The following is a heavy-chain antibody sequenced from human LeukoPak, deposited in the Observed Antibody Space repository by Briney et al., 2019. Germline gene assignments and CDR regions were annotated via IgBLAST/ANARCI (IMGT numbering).Heavy chain of an antibody. CDR3: ARARREKFGEFTQPSYYYYYYGMDV. Sequence: PSETLSLTCAVYGGSFSGYYWSWIRQPPGKGLEWIGEINHSGSTNYNPSLKSRVTISVDTSKNQFSLKLSSVTAADTAVYYCARARREKFGEFTQPSYYYYYYGMDVWGQGTTVTVSS. D-gene: IGHD3-10*01. J-gene: IGHJ6*02. CDR1: GGSFSGYY. V-gene: IGHV4-34*01. CDR2: INHSGST.